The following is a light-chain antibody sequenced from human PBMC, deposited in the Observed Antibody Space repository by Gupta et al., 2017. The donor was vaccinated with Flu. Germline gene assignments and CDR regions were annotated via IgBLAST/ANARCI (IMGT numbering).Light chain of an antibody. CDR1: QSISSY. V-gene: IGKV1-39*01. Sequence: DIQMTQSPSSLSASVGDRVTITCRASQSISSYLNWYQQKPGKAPKLLIYAASRLQSGVPSRFSGSGSGTDFTLTISRLQPEDFATYYCQQRDSTPQTFGQGTKVEIK. CDR2: AAS. J-gene: IGKJ1*01. CDR3: QQRDSTPQT.